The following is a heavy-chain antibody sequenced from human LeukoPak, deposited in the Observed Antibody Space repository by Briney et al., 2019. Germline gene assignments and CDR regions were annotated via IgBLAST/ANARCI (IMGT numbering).Heavy chain of an antibody. CDR3: ARGTYGSGSYTFDY. CDR2: IYYSGST. D-gene: IGHD3-10*01. Sequence: PSETLSLTCTVSGGSISSYYWSWIRQPPGKGLEWIGYIYYSGSTNYNPSLKSRVTISVDTSKNQFSLKLSSVTAADTAVYYCARGTYGSGSYTFDYWGQGTLVTVSS. V-gene: IGHV4-59*08. CDR1: GGSISSYY. J-gene: IGHJ4*02.